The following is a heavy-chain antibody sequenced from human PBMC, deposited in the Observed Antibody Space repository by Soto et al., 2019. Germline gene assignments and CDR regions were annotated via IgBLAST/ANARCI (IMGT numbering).Heavy chain of an antibody. CDR2: IFSGGNT. V-gene: IGHV3-53*02. CDR1: GFTVSSNY. J-gene: IGHJ4*02. D-gene: IGHD3-16*01. CDR3: ARDVGGGYYDY. Sequence: EVQLLETGGGLIQPGGSLRLSCAASGFTVSSNYMNWVRQAPGKGLEWVSVIFSGGNTYYADSVKARFTISRDNSQNMLYLQMNSLKADDTAGYYCARDVGGGYYDYWGQGTLVTVSS.